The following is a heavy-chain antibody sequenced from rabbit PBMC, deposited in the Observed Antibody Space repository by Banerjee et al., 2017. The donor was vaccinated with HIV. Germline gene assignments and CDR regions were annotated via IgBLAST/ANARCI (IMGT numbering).Heavy chain of an antibody. Sequence: QSLVESGGGLVQPGGSLKLSCKASGFSFSGNQYMCWVRQAPGKGLEWIACVHPDSSGSAYYASWAKGRFTISKTSSTTVTLQVTSLTAADTATYFCARYYATYADADLWGQGTLVTVS. V-gene: IGHV1S40*01. D-gene: IGHD6-1*01. J-gene: IGHJ3*01. CDR2: VHPDSSGSA. CDR1: GFSFSGNQY. CDR3: ARYYATYADADL.